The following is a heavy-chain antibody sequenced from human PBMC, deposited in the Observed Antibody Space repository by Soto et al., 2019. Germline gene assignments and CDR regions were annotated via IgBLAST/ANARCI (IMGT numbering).Heavy chain of an antibody. CDR1: GFAFSAYY. Sequence: QVQLVESGGGLVKPGGSLRLSCAASGFAFSAYYISWIRQAPGKGLEWLSYISESGTTIYYADSVKGRFTISRDNAKNSLYLQMNSLRAEDTAVYYCTRSDYDTSGYTDYWGQGTLVTVSS. CDR2: ISESGTTI. J-gene: IGHJ4*02. D-gene: IGHD3-22*01. CDR3: TRSDYDTSGYTDY. V-gene: IGHV3-11*01.